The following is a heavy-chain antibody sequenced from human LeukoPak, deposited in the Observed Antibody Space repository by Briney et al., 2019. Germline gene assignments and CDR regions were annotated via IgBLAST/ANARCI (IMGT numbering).Heavy chain of an antibody. D-gene: IGHD3-22*01. Sequence: SETLSLTCTVSGGSISSYYWSWIRQPPGKGLEWIGYIYYSGSTNYNPSLKSRVTISVDTSKNQFSLKLSSVTAADTAVYYCAREGTYYYDSSGYYRALDIWGQGTMVTVSS. V-gene: IGHV4-59*01. CDR3: AREGTYYYDSSGYYRALDI. J-gene: IGHJ3*02. CDR2: IYYSGST. CDR1: GGSISSYY.